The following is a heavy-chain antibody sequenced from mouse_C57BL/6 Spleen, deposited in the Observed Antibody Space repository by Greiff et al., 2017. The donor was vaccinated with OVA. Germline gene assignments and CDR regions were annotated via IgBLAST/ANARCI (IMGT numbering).Heavy chain of an antibody. CDR3: TTSFITTVLAPDY. CDR1: GFNIKDDY. Sequence: EVQLQQSGAELVRPGASVKLSCTASGFNIKDDYMHWVKQRPEQGLEWIGWIDPENGDTEYASKFQGKATITADTSSNTAYLQLSSLTSEDTAVYYCTTSFITTVLAPDYWGQGTTLTVSS. D-gene: IGHD1-1*01. J-gene: IGHJ2*01. V-gene: IGHV14-4*01. CDR2: IDPENGDT.